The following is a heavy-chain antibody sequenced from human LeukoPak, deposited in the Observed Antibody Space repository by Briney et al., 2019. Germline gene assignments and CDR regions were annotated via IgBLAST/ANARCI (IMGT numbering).Heavy chain of an antibody. Sequence: TSETLSLTCAVYGGSFSGYYWSWIRQPPGKGLEWIGYIYYSGSTNYNPSLKSRVTISVDTSKNQFSLKLSSVTAADTAVYYCAAPSGSYWKNDAFDIWGQGTMVTVSS. V-gene: IGHV4-59*01. CDR3: AAPSGSYWKNDAFDI. J-gene: IGHJ3*02. CDR1: GGSFSGYY. CDR2: IYYSGST. D-gene: IGHD1-26*01.